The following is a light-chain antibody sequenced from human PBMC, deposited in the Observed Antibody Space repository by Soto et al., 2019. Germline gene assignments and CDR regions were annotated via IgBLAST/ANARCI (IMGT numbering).Light chain of an antibody. J-gene: IGKJ2*01. Sequence: EIVLTQSPGTLSLSPGERATLSCRTSQSVNSAHLAWYRQRPGQTPSILIYAASKRAAGTPDRFSGGGTGTEFTLTISRLEPEDFAMYFCQHYGWSPQFGQGTKLEI. CDR3: QHYGWSPQ. V-gene: IGKV3-20*01. CDR1: QSVNSAH. CDR2: AAS.